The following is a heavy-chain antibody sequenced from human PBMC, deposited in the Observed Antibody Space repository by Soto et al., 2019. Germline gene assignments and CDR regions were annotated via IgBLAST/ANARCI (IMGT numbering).Heavy chain of an antibody. CDR1: GDSITAYY. CDR2: ISSSGNT. Sequence: SETLSLTGSVSGDSITAYYCTWIRQPPWRGLEYIGYISSSGNTYYNPSLRSRVAISLDTSKNQFSLSLTSVTAADTDVYYCARENYGSGGDPFLDFFGQGTLVTFSS. CDR3: ARENYGSGGDPFLDF. D-gene: IGHD2-15*01. J-gene: IGHJ4*02. V-gene: IGHV4-59*01.